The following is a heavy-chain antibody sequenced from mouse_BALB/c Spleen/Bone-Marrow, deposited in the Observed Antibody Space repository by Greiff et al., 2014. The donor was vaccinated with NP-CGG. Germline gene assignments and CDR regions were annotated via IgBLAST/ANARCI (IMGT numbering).Heavy chain of an antibody. J-gene: IGHJ2*01. Sequence: EVQLVESGPELVKPGASVKISCKASGYTFTDYNMHWVKQSHGKSLEWIGYIYPYNGGTGYNQKFKSKATLTVDNSSSTAYMELRSVTSEDYAVYCCARLGRDYWGQGTTLTVSS. CDR2: IYPYNGGT. D-gene: IGHD4-1*01. CDR3: ARLGRDY. V-gene: IGHV1S29*02. CDR1: GYTFTDYN.